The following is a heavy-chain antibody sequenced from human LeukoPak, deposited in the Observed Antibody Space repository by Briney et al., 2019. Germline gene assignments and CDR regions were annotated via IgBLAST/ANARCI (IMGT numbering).Heavy chain of an antibody. D-gene: IGHD3-9*01. Sequence: SETLSLTCTVSGGSISSSSYYWGWIRQPPGKGLEWIGEIYHSGSTNYNPSLKSRVTISVDKSKNQFSLKLSSVTAADTAVYYCARGTRYYDILTGLGTFDYWGQGTLVTVSS. CDR3: ARGTRYYDILTGLGTFDY. V-gene: IGHV4-39*07. CDR2: IYHSGST. J-gene: IGHJ4*02. CDR1: GGSISSSSYY.